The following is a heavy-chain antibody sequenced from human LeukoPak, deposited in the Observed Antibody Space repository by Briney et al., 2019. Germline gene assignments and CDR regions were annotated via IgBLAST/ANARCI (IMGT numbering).Heavy chain of an antibody. CDR3: ARHEDPISSWYES. CDR1: GYSFTSYW. CDR2: IYPDDSDT. J-gene: IGHJ5*02. D-gene: IGHD6-13*01. Sequence: GESLKISCKGSGYSFTSYWIGWVRQMPGKGLEWMGTIYPDDSDTRYSPSFRGQVTMSADRSINIAYLQWRSLKASDSAMYYCARHEDPISSWYESWGQGTLVTVSS. V-gene: IGHV5-51*01.